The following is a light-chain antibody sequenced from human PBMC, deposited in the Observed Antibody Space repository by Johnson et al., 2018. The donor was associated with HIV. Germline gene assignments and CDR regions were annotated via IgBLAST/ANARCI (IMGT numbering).Light chain of an antibody. Sequence: QPVLTQPPSVSAAPGQKVTISCSGSSSNIGNNYVSWYQHLPGTAPKLLIYENNKRPSGIPDRFSGSKSGTSATLGITGLQTGDEADYYCGTWDSSLSAGKVFGTGTKVTVL. CDR3: GTWDSSLSAGKV. V-gene: IGLV1-51*02. CDR2: ENN. CDR1: SSNIGNNY. J-gene: IGLJ1*01.